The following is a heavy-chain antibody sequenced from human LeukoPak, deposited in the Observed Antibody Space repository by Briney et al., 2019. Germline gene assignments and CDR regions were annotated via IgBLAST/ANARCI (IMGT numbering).Heavy chain of an antibody. CDR3: ATPFRYQRSYYYYGMDV. Sequence: SVTVSCKASGGTFSSYAISWVRQAPGQGLEWMGGIIPIFGTANYAQKSQGRVTITADESTSTAYMELSSLRSEDTAVYYCATPFRYQRSYYYYGMDVWGQGTTVTVSS. V-gene: IGHV1-69*13. J-gene: IGHJ6*02. CDR1: GGTFSSYA. D-gene: IGHD2-2*01. CDR2: IIPIFGTA.